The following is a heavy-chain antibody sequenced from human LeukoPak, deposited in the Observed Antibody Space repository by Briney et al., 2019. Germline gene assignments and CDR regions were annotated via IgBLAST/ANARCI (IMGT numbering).Heavy chain of an antibody. Sequence: PGGSLRLSCAASGFTFSTSAMSWVRQAPGKGLEWVSSISASGGSTYYADSVKGRLTISRDNSKNTLYLQMNSLRAEDTAVYYCAKDGRVTNDFDYWGQGTLVTVSS. J-gene: IGHJ4*02. D-gene: IGHD4-11*01. CDR3: AKDGRVTNDFDY. CDR2: ISASGGST. V-gene: IGHV3-23*01. CDR1: GFTFSTSA.